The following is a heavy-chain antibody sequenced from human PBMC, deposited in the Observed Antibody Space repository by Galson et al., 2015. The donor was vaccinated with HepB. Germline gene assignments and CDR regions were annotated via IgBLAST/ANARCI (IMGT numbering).Heavy chain of an antibody. V-gene: IGHV4-61*01. D-gene: IGHD2-15*01. J-gene: IGHJ4*02. CDR3: ARNIYCSGDNCYAY. CDR1: GGSVNSGTYY. Sequence: ETLSLTCTVSGGSVNSGTYYWSWIRQPPGKGLEWIGYIYYGGSTNYNPSLKSRVSISVDTSKNQSSLNLTSVTAADTAVYYCARNIYCSGDNCYAYWGQGLLVTVSS. CDR2: IYYGGST.